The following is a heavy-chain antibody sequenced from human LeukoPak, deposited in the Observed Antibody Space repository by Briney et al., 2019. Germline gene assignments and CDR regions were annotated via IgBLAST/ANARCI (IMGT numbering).Heavy chain of an antibody. V-gene: IGHV4-34*01. CDR3: ARLYQLLPPYYYYYMDV. CDR2: INHSGST. D-gene: IGHD2-2*01. CDR1: GGSFSGYY. Sequence: PSETLSLTCAVYGGSFSGYYWSWIRQPPGKGLEWIGEINHSGSTNYNPSLKSRVTISVDTSKNQFSLKLSSVTAADTAVYYCARLYQLLPPYYYYYMDVWGKGTTVTISS. J-gene: IGHJ6*03.